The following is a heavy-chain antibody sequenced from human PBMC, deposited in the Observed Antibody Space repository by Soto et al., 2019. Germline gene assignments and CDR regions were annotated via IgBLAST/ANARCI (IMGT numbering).Heavy chain of an antibody. CDR2: IYHSGST. J-gene: IGHJ6*02. CDR1: GGSISSGGYS. D-gene: IGHD3-3*01. V-gene: IGHV4-30-2*01. Sequence: QLQLQESGSGLVKPSQTLSLTCAVSGGSISSGGYSWSWIRQPPGKGLEWIGYIYHSGSTYYNPSLQSRVTISVDRSKNQFSLKLSSVTAADTAVYYCARVGFPYYYYGMDVWGQGTTVTVSS. CDR3: ARVGFPYYYYGMDV.